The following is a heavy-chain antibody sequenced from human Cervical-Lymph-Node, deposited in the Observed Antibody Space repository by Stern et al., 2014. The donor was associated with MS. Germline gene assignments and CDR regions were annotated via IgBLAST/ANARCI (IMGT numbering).Heavy chain of an antibody. V-gene: IGHV1-2*02. J-gene: IGHJ4*02. Sequence: QVQLVQSGTEVKKPGASVKVSCKASGYAFSGYYKHWLRQAPGQGLEWMGDIHPHTGETKYAQKFQGRLTVTRDTSSSTAYMDLRRLRVDDTAVYFCASGAQLGATDFDYWGQGTLVTVSS. CDR2: IHPHTGET. D-gene: IGHD1-26*01. CDR1: GYAFSGYY. CDR3: ASGAQLGATDFDY.